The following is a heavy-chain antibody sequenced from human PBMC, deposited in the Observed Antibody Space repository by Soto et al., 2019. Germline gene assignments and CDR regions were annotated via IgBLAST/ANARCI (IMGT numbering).Heavy chain of an antibody. V-gene: IGHV1-69*13. CDR1: GGTFSSYA. Sequence: ASVKVSCKASGGTFSSYAISWVRQAPGQGLEWMGGIIPIFGTANYAQKFQGRVTITADESTSTAYMELSSLRSEDTAVYYCARENNVVLRFLEWLQTPDAFDIWGQGTMVTVSS. CDR3: ARENNVVLRFLEWLQTPDAFDI. CDR2: IIPIFGTA. J-gene: IGHJ3*02. D-gene: IGHD3-3*01.